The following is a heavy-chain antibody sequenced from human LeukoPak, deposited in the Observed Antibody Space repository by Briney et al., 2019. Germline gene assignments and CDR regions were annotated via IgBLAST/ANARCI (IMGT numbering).Heavy chain of an antibody. CDR1: GGTFSSYA. Sequence: SVKVSCKASGGTFSSYAISWVRQAPGQGLEWMGGIIPIFGTASYAQKFQGRVTITADKSTSTAYMELSSLRSEDTAVYYCARGNYYGSGSSLDYWGQGTLVTVSS. V-gene: IGHV1-69*06. CDR3: ARGNYYGSGSSLDY. J-gene: IGHJ4*02. D-gene: IGHD3-10*01. CDR2: IIPIFGTA.